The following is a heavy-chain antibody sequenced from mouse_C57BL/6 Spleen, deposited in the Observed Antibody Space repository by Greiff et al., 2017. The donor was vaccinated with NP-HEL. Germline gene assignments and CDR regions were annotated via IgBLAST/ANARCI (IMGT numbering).Heavy chain of an antibody. CDR3: AREGRTGTYFDY. Sequence: EVQRVESGGGLVKPGGSLKLSCAASGFTFSSYAMSWVRQTPEKRLEWVATISDGGSYTYYPDNVKGRFTISRDNAKNNLYLQMSHLKSEDTAMYYCAREGRTGTYFDYWGQGTTLTVSS. J-gene: IGHJ2*01. CDR1: GFTFSSYA. D-gene: IGHD4-1*01. V-gene: IGHV5-4*01. CDR2: ISDGGSYT.